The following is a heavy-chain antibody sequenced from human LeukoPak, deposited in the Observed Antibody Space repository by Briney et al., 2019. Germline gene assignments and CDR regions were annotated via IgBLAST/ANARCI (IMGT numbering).Heavy chain of an antibody. Sequence: PGGSLRLSCAASGFTLSDYYMNWVRQAPGKGLEWVGYISPTTTITGYADSVKGRFTIPRDNSKNTLYLQMNSLRAEDTAVYYCTRDPARLSTVVTPDYWGQGTLVTVSS. CDR3: TRDPARLSTVVTPDY. D-gene: IGHD4-23*01. CDR1: GFTLSDYY. CDR2: ISPTTTIT. J-gene: IGHJ4*02. V-gene: IGHV3-48*01.